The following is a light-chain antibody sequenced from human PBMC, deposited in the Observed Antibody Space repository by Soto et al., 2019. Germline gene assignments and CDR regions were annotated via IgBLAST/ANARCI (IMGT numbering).Light chain of an antibody. CDR1: QSVSSY. CDR3: HQYGISP. V-gene: IGKV3-20*01. Sequence: EIVLTQSPATLSLSPGETATLSCRASQSVSSYLAWYQQKPGQAPRLLIYDASNRATGIPARFSGSGSGTDFTLTISRLEPEDFAVYYCHQYGISPFGGGTKVDI. CDR2: DAS. J-gene: IGKJ4*01.